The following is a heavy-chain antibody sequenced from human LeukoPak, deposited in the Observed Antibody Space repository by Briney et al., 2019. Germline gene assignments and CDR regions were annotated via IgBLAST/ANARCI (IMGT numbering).Heavy chain of an antibody. CDR3: AVTVVPAAIGPYYYYMDV. CDR2: IIPIFGTA. D-gene: IGHD2-2*02. V-gene: IGHV1-69*05. Sequence: SVKVSCQASGGTFISYAISWVRQAPGQGLEWMGGIIPIFGTANYEQKFQGRVTITTDESTSTAYMELSSLRSEDTAVYYCAVTVVPAAIGPYYYYMDVWGQGTTVTVSS. J-gene: IGHJ6*03. CDR1: GGTFISYA.